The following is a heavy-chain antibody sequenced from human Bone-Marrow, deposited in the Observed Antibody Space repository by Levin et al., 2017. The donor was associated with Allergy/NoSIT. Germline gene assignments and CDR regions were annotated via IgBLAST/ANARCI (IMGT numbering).Heavy chain of an antibody. CDR3: AKEGCSSISCLERTWGGP. D-gene: IGHD2-2*01. J-gene: IGHJ5*02. V-gene: IGHV1-2*06. CDR2: INPNSGGT. Sequence: GASVKVSCKASGYTFTGYFMHWVRQAPGQGLEWMGPINPNSGGTTYPQKFQGRVTMTRDTSINTAYVELSRLRSDDTAVYYCAKEGCSSISCLERTWGGPRGPGTQVNV. CDR1: GYTFTGYF.